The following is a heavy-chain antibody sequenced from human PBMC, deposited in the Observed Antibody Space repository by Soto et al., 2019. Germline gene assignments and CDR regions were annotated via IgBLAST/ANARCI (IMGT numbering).Heavy chain of an antibody. CDR3: ARGIWCSRTTCHYMDV. Sequence: ASVKVSCKASGYPFTSNDINWVRQAPGQGLEWMGWVNPNSGHTGYAQNFQGRVTMTRDTSTSTAYMDLSSLRSHDTAVYYCARGIWCSRTTCHYMDVWGKGTTVTVSS. D-gene: IGHD2-2*01. J-gene: IGHJ6*03. CDR1: GYPFTSND. V-gene: IGHV1-8*01. CDR2: VNPNSGHT.